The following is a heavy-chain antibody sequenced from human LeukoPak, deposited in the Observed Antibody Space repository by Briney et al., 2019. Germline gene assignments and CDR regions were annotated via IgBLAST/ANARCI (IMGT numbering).Heavy chain of an antibody. V-gene: IGHV4-39*01. CDR1: GGSISSSSYY. CDR2: IYYSGST. D-gene: IGHD1-14*01. Sequence: SETLSLTCTVSGGSISSSSYYWGWIRQPPGKGLEWIGSIYYSGSTYYNPSLKSRVTISVDTSKNQFSLKLSSVTAADTAVYYCARGRSRNQHFFYWGQGTLVTVSS. CDR3: ARGRSRNQHFFY. J-gene: IGHJ4*02.